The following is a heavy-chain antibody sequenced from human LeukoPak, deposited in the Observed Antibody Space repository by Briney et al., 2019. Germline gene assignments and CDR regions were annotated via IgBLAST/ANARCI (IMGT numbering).Heavy chain of an antibody. D-gene: IGHD1-14*01. CDR3: ARDQTQTGPTTVDY. V-gene: IGHV3-74*03. CDR1: GFTFSNSW. Sequence: GGSLRLSCVASGFTFSNSWMHWVRQTPGKGLLWVSRINTDGTNTKYADSVKGRFTISRDNDKNTLYLQMNTLRAEDTAVYYCARDQTQTGPTTVDYWGQGTLVTVSS. CDR2: INTDGTNT. J-gene: IGHJ4*02.